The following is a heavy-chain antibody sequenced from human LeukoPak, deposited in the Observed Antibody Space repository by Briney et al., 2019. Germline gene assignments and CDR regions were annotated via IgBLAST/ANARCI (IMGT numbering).Heavy chain of an antibody. J-gene: IGHJ6*02. Sequence: GGSLRLSCAASGFTFSSYSMNWVRQAPGKGLEWVSSISSRSTYIYYADSVKGRFTISRDNAKSSLYLQMNSLRAEDTAVYYCATDSKGGYDYYYYGMDVWGQGTTVTVSS. D-gene: IGHD2-15*01. V-gene: IGHV3-21*01. CDR2: ISSRSTYI. CDR3: ATDSKGGYDYYYYGMDV. CDR1: GFTFSSYS.